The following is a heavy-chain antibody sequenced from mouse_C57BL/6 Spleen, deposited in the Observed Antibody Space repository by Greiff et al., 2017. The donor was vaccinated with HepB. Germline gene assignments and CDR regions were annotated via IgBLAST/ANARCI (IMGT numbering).Heavy chain of an antibody. CDR1: GYAFSSSW. D-gene: IGHD1-1*01. CDR3: AIGVTTVVRYFDV. CDR2: IYPGDGVT. Sequence: VQVVESGPELVKPGASVKISCKASGYAFSSSWMNWVKQRPGKGLEWIGRIYPGDGVTNYDGKLKGKATLTADKSSSTAYMPLSSLASEDSAVYCCAIGVTTVVRYFDVWGTGTTVTVSS. V-gene: IGHV1-82*01. J-gene: IGHJ1*03.